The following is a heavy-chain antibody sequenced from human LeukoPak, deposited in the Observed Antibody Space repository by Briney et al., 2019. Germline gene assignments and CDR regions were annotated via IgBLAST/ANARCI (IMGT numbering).Heavy chain of an antibody. Sequence: SETLSLTCTVSGGSISNSGYYWGWIRQPPGKGLEWIGSVDYSGNTHYRPSLKSRLTISLDTSKNQFSLKLTPVTAADTAMYYCVRDKEHFDVDYWGQGTLVTVSS. D-gene: IGHD3-9*01. J-gene: IGHJ4*02. V-gene: IGHV4-39*07. CDR2: VDYSGNT. CDR3: VRDKEHFDVDY. CDR1: GGSISNSGYY.